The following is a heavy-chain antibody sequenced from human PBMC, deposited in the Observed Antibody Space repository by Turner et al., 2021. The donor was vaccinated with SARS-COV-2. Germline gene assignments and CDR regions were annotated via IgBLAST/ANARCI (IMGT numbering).Heavy chain of an antibody. CDR1: GFTFSSYA. CDR2: ISGSGGST. Sequence: GQLVESGGGVVQPGRSLRLSCAASGFTFSSYAMSWVRQAPGKGLEWVSAISGSGGSTYYADSVKGRFTISRDNSKNTLYLQMNSLRAEDTAVYYCAKAHGYSYGGVDYYYYYGMDVWGQGTTVTVSS. J-gene: IGHJ6*02. V-gene: IGHV3-23*04. D-gene: IGHD5-18*01. CDR3: AKAHGYSYGGVDYYYYYGMDV.